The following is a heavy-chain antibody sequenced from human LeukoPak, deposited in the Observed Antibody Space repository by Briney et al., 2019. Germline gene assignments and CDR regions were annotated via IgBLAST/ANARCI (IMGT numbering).Heavy chain of an antibody. J-gene: IGHJ4*02. CDR2: IKQDGSEK. CDR3: ARVDCSSTSCRRYYFDY. D-gene: IGHD2-2*01. CDR1: GFTFSSYW. V-gene: IGHV3-7*01. Sequence: PGGSLRLSCAASGFTFSSYWMSWVRQAPGKGLEWVANIKQDGSEKYYVDSVKGRFTISRDNAKNSLYLQMNSLRAEDTAVYYCARVDCSSTSCRRYYFDYWGQGTLVTVSS.